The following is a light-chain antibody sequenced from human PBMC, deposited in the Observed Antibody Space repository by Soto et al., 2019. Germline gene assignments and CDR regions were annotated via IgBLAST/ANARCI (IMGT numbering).Light chain of an antibody. J-gene: IGLJ1*01. CDR3: CSYAGSYTFHV. Sequence: QSSLTQPRPGSGSPGKSVTISCTGTSSDFGGYNYVSWYQQHPGKAPKLMIYDVSKRPSGVPDRFSGSKSGNTASLTISGLQAEDEADYYCCSYAGSYTFHVFGTGTKVTVL. CDR2: DVS. CDR1: SSDFGGYNY. V-gene: IGLV2-11*01.